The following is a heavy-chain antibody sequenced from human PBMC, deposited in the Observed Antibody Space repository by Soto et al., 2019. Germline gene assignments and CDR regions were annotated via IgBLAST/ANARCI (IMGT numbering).Heavy chain of an antibody. CDR1: GFTFSNYA. D-gene: IGHD4-17*01. CDR3: ARDQDDYGDSVLGDSYYYHSYGLDV. Sequence: QLLESGGGLVPPGGSLRLSCAASGFTFSNYAMSWVRQAPGKGLEWVAGISGSDGRTFHADPVKGRFTISRDNSRNKLYLQMSRLRAQDTAVYYCARDQDDYGDSVLGDSYYYHSYGLDVWGQGTTVTVSS. J-gene: IGHJ6*02. CDR2: ISGSDGRT. V-gene: IGHV3-23*01.